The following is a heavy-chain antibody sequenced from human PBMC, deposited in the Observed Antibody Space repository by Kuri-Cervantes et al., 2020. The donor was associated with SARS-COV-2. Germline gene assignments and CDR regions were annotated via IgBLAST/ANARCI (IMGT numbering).Heavy chain of an antibody. Sequence: GSLRLSCSVSGGSVSSGSFCWTWIRQPPGKGLEWIGYIYYTGSTNYNPSLKSRVTISVDASKNQFSLKLSSVTAADTAVYYCARNTMTYYWYFDLWGRGTLVTVSS. J-gene: IGHJ2*01. V-gene: IGHV4-61*01. CDR2: IYYTGST. CDR1: GGSVSSGSFC. D-gene: IGHD4-17*01. CDR3: ARNTMTYYWYFDL.